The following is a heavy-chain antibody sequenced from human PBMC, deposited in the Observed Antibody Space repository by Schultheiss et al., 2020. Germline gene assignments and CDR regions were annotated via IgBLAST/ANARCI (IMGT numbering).Heavy chain of an antibody. CDR1: GFTFSSYA. CDR2: ISSSNSDI. J-gene: IGHJ4*02. CDR3: AREGDTAMVDY. V-gene: IGHV3-21*01. Sequence: GGSLRLSCAASGFTFSSYAMSWVRQAPGKGLEWVSSISSSNSDIYGDSVKGRFTISRDNARNSLYLQMNNLRAEDTAVYYCAREGDTAMVDYWGQGTLVTVSS. D-gene: IGHD5-18*01.